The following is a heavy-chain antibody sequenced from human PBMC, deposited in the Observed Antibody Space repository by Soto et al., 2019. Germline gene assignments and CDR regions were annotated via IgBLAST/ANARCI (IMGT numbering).Heavy chain of an antibody. Sequence: ALVKVSCKASGYTFTGYYMHWVRQAPGQGLEWMGWINPNSGGTNYAQKFQGWVTMTRDTSISTAYMELSRLRSDDTAVYYCARSSYHLRYSDWFPNSYYYYGMDVWGQGTTGTVSS. D-gene: IGHD3-9*01. J-gene: IGHJ6*02. CDR3: ARSSYHLRYSDWFPNSYYYYGMDV. V-gene: IGHV1-2*04. CDR2: INPNSGGT. CDR1: GYTFTGYY.